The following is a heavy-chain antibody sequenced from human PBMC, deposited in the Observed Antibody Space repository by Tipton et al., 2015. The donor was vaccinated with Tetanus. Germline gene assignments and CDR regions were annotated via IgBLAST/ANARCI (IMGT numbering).Heavy chain of an antibody. J-gene: IGHJ5*02. V-gene: IGHV4-34*09. D-gene: IGHD6-6*01. Sequence: TLSLTCAVYGGSSSGFYWSWIRQTPGKGLEWIGEINHRGGTSYNPSLKSRATISVDTSKNQFSLRMNSVTAADTAVYYCAKDQGGGRVVRLNWFAPWGPGTLVTVSS. CDR1: GGSSSGFY. CDR2: INHRGGT. CDR3: AKDQGGGRVVRLNWFAP.